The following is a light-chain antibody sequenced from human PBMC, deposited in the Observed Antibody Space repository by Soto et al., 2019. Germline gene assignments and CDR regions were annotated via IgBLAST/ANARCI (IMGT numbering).Light chain of an antibody. V-gene: IGLV2-14*01. Sequence: QSALTQPASVSGSPGQSITISCTGTSSDVGGYNYVSWYQQHPGKAPKLMIYDVSNRPSGVSNRFSGSKSCNTASLNISGLQAEYEADYYCSSYTSSSTPVFGGGTKVTVL. CDR3: SSYTSSSTPV. J-gene: IGLJ2*01. CDR2: DVS. CDR1: SSDVGGYNY.